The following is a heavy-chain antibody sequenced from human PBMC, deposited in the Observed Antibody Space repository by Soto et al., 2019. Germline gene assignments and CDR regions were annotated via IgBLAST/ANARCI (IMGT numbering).Heavy chain of an antibody. CDR1: AFPLSTDRVG. Sequence: DFAPTPMYHAQTLALTCTFSAFPLSTDRVGVGWIRQPPGKALEWLALIYWDDDKRYSPSLRSRLTITKDTSKNQVVLTMTNMDPVDTATYYCIQSRCGGDCLQSYASYYYYGMDVWGQGTTVTVSS. D-gene: IGHD2-21*02. CDR3: IQSRCGGDCLQSYASYYYYGMDV. CDR2: IYWDDDK. V-gene: IGHV2-5*02. J-gene: IGHJ6*02.